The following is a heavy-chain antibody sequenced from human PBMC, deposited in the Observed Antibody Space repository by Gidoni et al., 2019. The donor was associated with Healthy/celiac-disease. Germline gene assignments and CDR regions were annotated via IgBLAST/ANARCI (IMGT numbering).Heavy chain of an antibody. V-gene: IGHV3-23*01. CDR2: ISGSGGST. CDR1: GLPFSSYA. J-gene: IGHJ4*02. Sequence: EVQLLESGGGLVQPGGSLRLSCAAPGLPFSSYAMSWVRQAPGKGLEWVSAISGSGGSTYYADSVKGRFTISRDNSKNTLYLQMNSLRAEDTAVYYCAKDGDYYDSSGYFDYSGQGTLVTVSS. D-gene: IGHD3-22*01. CDR3: AKDGDYYDSSGYFDY.